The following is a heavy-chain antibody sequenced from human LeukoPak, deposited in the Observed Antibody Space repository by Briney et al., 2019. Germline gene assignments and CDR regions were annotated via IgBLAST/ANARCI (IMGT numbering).Heavy chain of an antibody. D-gene: IGHD1/OR15-1a*01. CDR3: AKGNWYKLEVFDY. Sequence: PGGSLRLSCAASGFTFSSYVMNWVRQAPGKGLEGVSTISGSGESTYYADSVRGRFTFSRDNSKNTVHLQMNSLRVEDTAVYYCAKGNWYKLEVFDYWGQGTLVTVSS. J-gene: IGHJ4*02. CDR1: GFTFSSYV. V-gene: IGHV3-23*01. CDR2: ISGSGEST.